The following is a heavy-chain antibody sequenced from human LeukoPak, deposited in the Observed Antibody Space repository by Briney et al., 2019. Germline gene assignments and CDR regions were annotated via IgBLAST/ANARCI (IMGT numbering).Heavy chain of an antibody. D-gene: IGHD4-23*01. CDR2: INPSGGST. V-gene: IGHV1-46*01. CDR1: GYTFTSYY. Sequence: GASVKVSCKASGYTFTSYYMHWVRQAPGQGLEWMGIINPSGGSTSYAQKFQGRVTMTRDTSTSTVYMELSSLRSEDTAVYYCARDPYGGNSEVGESYFDYWGQGTLVTVSS. J-gene: IGHJ4*02. CDR3: ARDPYGGNSEVGESYFDY.